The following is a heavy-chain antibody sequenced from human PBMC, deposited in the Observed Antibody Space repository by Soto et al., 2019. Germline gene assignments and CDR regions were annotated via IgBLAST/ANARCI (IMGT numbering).Heavy chain of an antibody. J-gene: IGHJ5*02. Sequence: SETLSLTCNMSGDSYSISTFSWSWIRQPPGKALQWIGFIYQSGVTSYNPSLASRVSISLDRSNDQCSLKLKSVTAADTAVYFCAGMPYTSGLRFDPWGPGTLVTVSS. CDR2: IYQSGVT. CDR3: AGMPYTSGLRFDP. CDR1: GDSYSISTFS. V-gene: IGHV4-30-2*01. D-gene: IGHD6-19*01.